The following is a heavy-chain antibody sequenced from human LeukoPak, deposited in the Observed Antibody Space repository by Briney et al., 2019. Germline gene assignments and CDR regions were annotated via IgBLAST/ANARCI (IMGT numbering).Heavy chain of an antibody. D-gene: IGHD6-13*01. Sequence: GGSLRLSCAASGFTFSSYAMHWVRQAPGKGLEWVAVISYDGSNKYYADSVKGRFTISRDNSKNTLYLQMNSLRAEDTAVYYCARDGIPGYSSSWYWLGNYYYMDVWGKGTTVTVSS. J-gene: IGHJ6*03. CDR3: ARDGIPGYSSSWYWLGNYYYMDV. V-gene: IGHV3-30*04. CDR1: GFTFSSYA. CDR2: ISYDGSNK.